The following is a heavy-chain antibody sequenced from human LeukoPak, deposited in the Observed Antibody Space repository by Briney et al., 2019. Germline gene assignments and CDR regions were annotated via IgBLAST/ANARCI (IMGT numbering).Heavy chain of an antibody. CDR1: GYTFSNYD. CDR2: MNPKSGNT. J-gene: IGHJ4*02. V-gene: IGHV1-8*01. CDR3: TRAMGFLEKFEY. D-gene: IGHD1-1*01. Sequence: ASVKVSCKASGYTFSNYDINWVRQATGQGLEWMGWMNPKSGNTGYARKFQGRVTMTSNTFISTAYMELSNLRFDDTAVYWCTRAMGFLEKFEYWGLGTRVT.